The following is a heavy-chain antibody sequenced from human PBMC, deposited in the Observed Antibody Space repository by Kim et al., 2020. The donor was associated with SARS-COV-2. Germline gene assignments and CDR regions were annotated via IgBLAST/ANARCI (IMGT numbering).Heavy chain of an antibody. Sequence: ADPVKGRFNISRDNSKNTLYLQMTSLRAEDAAVYYCATPRGKWELLGFDYWGQGTLVTVSS. D-gene: IGHD1-26*01. J-gene: IGHJ4*02. V-gene: IGHV3-23*03. CDR3: ATPRGKWELLGFDY.